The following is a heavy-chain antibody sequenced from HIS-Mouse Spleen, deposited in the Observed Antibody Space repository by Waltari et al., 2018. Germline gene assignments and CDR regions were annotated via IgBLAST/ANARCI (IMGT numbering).Heavy chain of an antibody. V-gene: IGHV1-8*01. J-gene: IGHJ3*02. CDR1: GYNFPSYD. Sequence: QVQLVQSGAEVKKPGASVKVSCKASGYNFPSYDFNWSGQATGKGLEWMGWMNPNSGNTGYAQKFQGRVTMTRNTSISTAYMELSSLRSEDTAVYYCARAHNLNDAFDIWGQGTMVTVSS. CDR3: ARAHNLNDAFDI. CDR2: MNPNSGNT. D-gene: IGHD1-1*01.